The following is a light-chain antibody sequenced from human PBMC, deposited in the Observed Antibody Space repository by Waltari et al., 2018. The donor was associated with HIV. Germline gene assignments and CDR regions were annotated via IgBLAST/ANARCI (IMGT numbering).Light chain of an antibody. CDR3: QQYYRLPLT. CDR1: QTIFYPSTHQSY. CDR2: WAA. Sequence: DIVVTHSPASLAVSLGERAGTNRTSSQTIFYPSTHQSYLAWSQHKPRQPPKLRIYWAATRESGVPDRFSGSGSGTDFTLTISSLQAEDAAVYYCQQYYRLPLTFGGGTKVEIK. V-gene: IGKV4-1*01. J-gene: IGKJ4*01.